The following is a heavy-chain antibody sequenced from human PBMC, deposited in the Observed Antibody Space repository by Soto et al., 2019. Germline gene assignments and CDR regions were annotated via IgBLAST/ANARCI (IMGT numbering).Heavy chain of an antibody. D-gene: IGHD3-3*01. V-gene: IGHV3-23*01. Sequence: PGGSLRLSCAASGFTFSSYAMSWVRQAPGKGLEWVSAISGSGGSTYYADSVKGRFTISRDNSKNTLYLQMNSLRAEDTAIYYCAKDLVGVVPHTYYMDFWGKGTTVTVAS. J-gene: IGHJ6*03. CDR3: AKDLVGVVPHTYYMDF. CDR1: GFTFSSYA. CDR2: ISGSGGST.